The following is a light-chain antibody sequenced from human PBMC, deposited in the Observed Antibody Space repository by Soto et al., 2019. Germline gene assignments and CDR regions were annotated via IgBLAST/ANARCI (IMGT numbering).Light chain of an antibody. CDR2: ATS. CDR3: QQSYSTPPGT. V-gene: IGKV1-39*01. Sequence: DIQMTQSPSSLSASVGDRVTITCRASQAIHSYLNWYQQKPGKAPNLLIFATSTLQSGVPSRFSGSGSGTDFTLTISSLQPEDFATYYCQQSYSTPPGTFGQGTKLEIK. CDR1: QAIHSY. J-gene: IGKJ2*01.